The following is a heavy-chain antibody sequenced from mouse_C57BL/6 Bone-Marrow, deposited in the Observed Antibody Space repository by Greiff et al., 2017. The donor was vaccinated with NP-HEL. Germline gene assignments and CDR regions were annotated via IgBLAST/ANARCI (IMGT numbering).Heavy chain of an antibody. CDR1: GYTFTDPT. J-gene: IGHJ2*01. CDR2: IHPRDGST. V-gene: IGHV1-78*01. Sequence: QVQLQQSDPELVKPGASVKISCKVSGYTFTDPTIHWMKQRSEQGLEWIGYIHPRDGSTKYNEKFKGKATLTADKSSSTAYMQLNSLASETSAVDYYASGCYDYWGQGTTLTVSS. CDR3: ASGCYDY. D-gene: IGHD1-1*01.